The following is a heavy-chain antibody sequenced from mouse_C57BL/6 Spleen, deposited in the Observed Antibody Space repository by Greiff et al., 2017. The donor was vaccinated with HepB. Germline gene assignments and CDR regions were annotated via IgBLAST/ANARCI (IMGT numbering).Heavy chain of an antibody. J-gene: IGHJ2*01. CDR1: GYTFTSYW. Sequence: QVQLKQPGAELVKPGASVKMSCKASGYTFTSYWITWVKQRPGQGLEWIGDIYPGSGSTNYNEKFKSKATRTVDTSSSTAYMQLSSLTAEDSAVYYCARKGGKGGYYFDYWGQGTTLTVSS. CDR2: IYPGSGST. D-gene: IGHD1-3*01. CDR3: ARKGGKGGYYFDY. V-gene: IGHV1-55*01.